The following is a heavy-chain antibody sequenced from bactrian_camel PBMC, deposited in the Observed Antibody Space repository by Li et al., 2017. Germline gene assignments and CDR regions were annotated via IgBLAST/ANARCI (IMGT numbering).Heavy chain of an antibody. V-gene: IGHV3S9*01. D-gene: IGHD1*01. CDR1: GFPFSSWC. J-gene: IGHJ4*01. CDR2: INSDGTT. Sequence: HVQLVESGGGSVQAGGSLRLSCAASGFPFSSWCMGWFRQGPGKEREGLATINSDGTTDYPDSVLGRFTISRDNGKNKVFLQLDSLKPEDTAMYYCAAVALGGRPCVSGMPAFAKNTGQGTQVTVS.